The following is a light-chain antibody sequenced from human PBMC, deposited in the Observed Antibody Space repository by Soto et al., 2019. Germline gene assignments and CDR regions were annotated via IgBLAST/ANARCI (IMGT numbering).Light chain of an antibody. J-gene: IGKJ1*01. CDR3: QQHNNWPWT. Sequence: EVVMTQSPATLSVSPGERATLSCKASQSVSTDLAWFQQKPGQAPRLLIYAASTRATGIPARFSGSASGTEFTLTISSLQSEDFGIYYCQQHNNWPWTFGQGTKVDIK. CDR2: AAS. CDR1: QSVSTD. V-gene: IGKV3-15*01.